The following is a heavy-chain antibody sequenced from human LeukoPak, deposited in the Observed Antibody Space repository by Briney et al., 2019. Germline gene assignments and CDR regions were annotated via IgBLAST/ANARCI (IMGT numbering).Heavy chain of an antibody. Sequence: SQTLSLTCTVSGGSISSGDYYWSWIRQPPGKGLEWIGEINHSGSTNYNPSLKSRVTISVDTSKNQFSLKLSSVTAADTAVYYCARILTSGDYWGQGTLVTVSS. CDR3: ARILTSGDY. CDR2: INHSGST. CDR1: GGSISSGDYY. J-gene: IGHJ4*02. V-gene: IGHV4-30-4*08. D-gene: IGHD3-10*01.